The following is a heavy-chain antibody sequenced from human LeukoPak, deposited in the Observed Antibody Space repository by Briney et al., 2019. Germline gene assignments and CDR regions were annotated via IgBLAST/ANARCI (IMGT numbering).Heavy chain of an antibody. CDR1: GGSISSSSYY. CDR3: ARRRPLLKYFQH. J-gene: IGHJ1*01. CDR2: IYYSGST. Sequence: PSETLSLTCTVSGGSISSSSYYWGWIRQPPGKGLEWIGSIYYSGSTNYNPSLKSRVTISVDTSKNQFSLKLSSVTAAGTAVYYCARRRPLLKYFQHWGQGTLVTVSS. V-gene: IGHV4-39*07.